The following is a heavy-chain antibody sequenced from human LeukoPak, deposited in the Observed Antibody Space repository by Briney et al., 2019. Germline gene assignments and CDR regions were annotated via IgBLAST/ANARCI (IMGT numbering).Heavy chain of an antibody. J-gene: IGHJ4*02. CDR3: VRGHRASVVILDG. V-gene: IGHV4-34*01. Sequence: SETLSLTCAVYGGSFSGYYWSWIRQPPGKGLEWIGEINHSGSTNYNPSLKSRVTISVDTSKNQFSLKLSSVTAADTAVYYCVRGHRASVVILDGWGQGTLVTVSS. CDR2: INHSGST. CDR1: GGSFSGYY. D-gene: IGHD2/OR15-2a*01.